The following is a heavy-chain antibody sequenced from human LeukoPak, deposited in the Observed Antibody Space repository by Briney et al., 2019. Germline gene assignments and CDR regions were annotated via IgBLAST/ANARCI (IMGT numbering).Heavy chain of an antibody. CDR2: INSDGINT. Sequence: GGSLRLSCAASGFTFSNYWMHWVRQAPGKGLVWVSRINSDGINTSYADSVKGRFTISRDNVKNTLYLQMNSLRADDTAVYYCARDYGDYHDAFDIWGQGTMVTVSS. J-gene: IGHJ3*02. CDR3: ARDYGDYHDAFDI. D-gene: IGHD4-17*01. CDR1: GFTFSNYW. V-gene: IGHV3-74*01.